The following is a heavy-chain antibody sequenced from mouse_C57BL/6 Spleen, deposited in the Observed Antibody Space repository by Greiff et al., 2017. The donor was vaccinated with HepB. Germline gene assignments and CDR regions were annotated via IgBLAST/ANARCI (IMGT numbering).Heavy chain of an antibody. D-gene: IGHD1-1*01. CDR2: LDPDNGDT. CDR1: GFNIKDDY. CDR3: TIYYGSSDSN. V-gene: IGHV14-4*01. Sequence: EVQLQQSGAELVRPGASVKLYCTASGFNIKDDYTHWVKQRPEQGPELTGWLDPDNGDTECASKFQGKVTITADTSSNTAYLQLSSLTSEDTAVYYCTIYYGSSDSNWSQGTTLTVSS. J-gene: IGHJ2*01.